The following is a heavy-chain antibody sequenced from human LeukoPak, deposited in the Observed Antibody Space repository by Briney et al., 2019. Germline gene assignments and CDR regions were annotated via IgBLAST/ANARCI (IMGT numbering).Heavy chain of an antibody. CDR3: ARGPYYDFWSGLKPEYYYYGMDV. V-gene: IGHV1-2*02. CDR2: INPNSGGT. CDR1: GYTFTGYY. J-gene: IGHJ6*02. Sequence: ASVKVSCKASGYTFTGYYMHWVRQAPGQGLEWMGWINPNSGGTNYAQTFQGRVTMTRDTSISTAYMELSRLRSDDTAVYYCARGPYYDFWSGLKPEYYYYGMDVWGQGTTVTVSS. D-gene: IGHD3-3*01.